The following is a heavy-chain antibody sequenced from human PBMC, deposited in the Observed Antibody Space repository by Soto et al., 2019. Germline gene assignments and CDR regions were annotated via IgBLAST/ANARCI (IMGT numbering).Heavy chain of an antibody. D-gene: IGHD3-10*01. CDR2: IYYSGST. CDR3: ARRLPWFGELLVNYYYYGMDV. Sequence: SETLSLTCTVSGGSISSSSYYWGWIRQPPGKGLEWIGSIYYSGSTYYNPSLKSRVTISVDTSKNQFSLKLSSVTAADTAVYYCARRLPWFGELLVNYYYYGMDVWGQGTTVTVSS. CDR1: GGSISSSSYY. V-gene: IGHV4-39*01. J-gene: IGHJ6*02.